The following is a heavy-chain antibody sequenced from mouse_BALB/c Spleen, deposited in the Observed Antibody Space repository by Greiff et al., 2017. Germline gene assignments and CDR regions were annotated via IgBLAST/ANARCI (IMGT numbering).Heavy chain of an antibody. CDR1: GYTFTDYW. D-gene: IGHD3-1*01. CDR2: IDTSDSYT. V-gene: IGHV1-69*01. CDR3: TTARASAWFAY. Sequence: QVQLQQPGAELVMPGASVKMSCKASGYTFTDYWMHWVKQRPGQGLEWIGAIDTSDSYTSYNQKFKGKATLTVDESSSTAYMQLSSLTSEDSAVYYCTTARASAWFAYWGQGTLVTVSA. J-gene: IGHJ3*01.